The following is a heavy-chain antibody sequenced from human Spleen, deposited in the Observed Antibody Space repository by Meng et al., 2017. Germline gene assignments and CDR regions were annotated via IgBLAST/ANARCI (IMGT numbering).Heavy chain of an antibody. CDR3: ARDELLMSIAAAGTYYYYGMDV. Sequence: SETLSLTCTVSGGSISSGSYYWSWIRQPAGKGLEWIGRIYTSGSTNYNPSLKSRVTISVDTSKNQFSLKLSSVTAADTAVYYCARDELLMSIAAAGTYYYYGMDVWGQGTTVTVSS. D-gene: IGHD6-13*01. CDR2: IYTSGST. J-gene: IGHJ6*02. V-gene: IGHV4-61*02. CDR1: GGSISSGSYY.